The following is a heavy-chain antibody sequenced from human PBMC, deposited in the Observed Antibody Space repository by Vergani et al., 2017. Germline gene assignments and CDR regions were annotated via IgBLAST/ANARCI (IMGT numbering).Heavy chain of an antibody. CDR1: GFSFSSHA. CDR2: ISNDGSKK. V-gene: IGHV3-30*18. CDR3: AKAGSVTSGSLQYNFYMDV. Sequence: QVQLAESGGGRVQPGRSLRLSCAASGFSFSSHAIHWVRQAPGKGLEWVAVISNDGSKKYYADSVKGRVTISIDNSKNTLDLQMNSLRTQDTTVYYCAKAGSVTSGSLQYNFYMDVWGKGTTVTVS. J-gene: IGHJ6*03. D-gene: IGHD3-10*01.